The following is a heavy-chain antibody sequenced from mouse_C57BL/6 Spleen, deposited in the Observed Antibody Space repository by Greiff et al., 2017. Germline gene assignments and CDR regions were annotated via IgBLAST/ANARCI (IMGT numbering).Heavy chain of an antibody. Sequence: VQLQQSGAELVKPGASVKISCKASGYTFTDYYINWVKQRPGQGLEWIGKIGPGSGSTYYNEKFKGKATLSADKSSSTAYMQLSSLTSEDSAVYFWATAQATYYFDYWGQGTTLTVSS. CDR1: GYTFTDYY. J-gene: IGHJ2*01. D-gene: IGHD3-2*02. V-gene: IGHV1-77*01. CDR3: ATAQATYYFDY. CDR2: IGPGSGST.